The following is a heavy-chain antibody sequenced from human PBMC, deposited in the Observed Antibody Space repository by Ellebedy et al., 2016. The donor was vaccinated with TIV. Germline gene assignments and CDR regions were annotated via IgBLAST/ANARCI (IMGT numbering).Heavy chain of an antibody. V-gene: IGHV3-23*01. CDR3: ARGGSYGSFDY. CDR2: ISGSGGST. J-gene: IGHJ4*02. D-gene: IGHD5-18*01. Sequence: GESLKISXAASGFTFSSYAMSWVRQAPGKGLEWVSAISGSGGSTYYADSVKGRFTISRDNSKNTLYLQMNSLRAEDTAVYYCARGGSYGSFDYWGQGTLVTVSS. CDR1: GFTFSSYA.